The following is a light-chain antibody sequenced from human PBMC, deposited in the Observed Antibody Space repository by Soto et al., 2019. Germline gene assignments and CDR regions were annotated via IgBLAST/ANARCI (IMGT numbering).Light chain of an antibody. V-gene: IGLV2-14*01. CDR1: SSDIGSYNF. Sequence: QSVLTQPASVSGSPGQSITISCTGTSSDIGSYNFVSWYQHHPGKAPKLLIYEVSYRPSGISDRFSGSKSANTASLTISGLQAEDEADYYCSSYTSSSTLDVFGTGTKVTVL. CDR3: SSYTSSSTLDV. J-gene: IGLJ1*01. CDR2: EVS.